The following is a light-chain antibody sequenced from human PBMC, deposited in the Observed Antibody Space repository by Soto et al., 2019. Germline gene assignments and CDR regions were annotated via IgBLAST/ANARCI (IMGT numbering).Light chain of an antibody. J-gene: IGLJ1*01. CDR3: SSYTSSPMRV. CDR1: SSDVGGYNY. CDR2: EVS. V-gene: IGLV2-14*01. Sequence: QSALTQPASVSGSPGQSITISCTGTSSDVGGYNYVSWYQQHPGKVPKLIIYEVSHRPSGVSNRFSGSKSGNTASLTISGLQAEDEADYYCSSYTSSPMRVFGTGTKLTVL.